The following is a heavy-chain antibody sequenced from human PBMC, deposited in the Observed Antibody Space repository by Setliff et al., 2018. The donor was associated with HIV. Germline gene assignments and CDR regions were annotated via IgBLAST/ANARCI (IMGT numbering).Heavy chain of an antibody. Sequence: SETLSLTCNVSGGSVINDGYNWCWIRQRPGKGLQWIACVSYTGNTYHNPSLKSRVSISIDTSKTQVSLKLRSVTAADTAVYYCARGGYGYTSDYFDYWGQGILVTVSS. J-gene: IGHJ4*02. V-gene: IGHV4-39*07. D-gene: IGHD5-18*01. CDR2: VSYTGNT. CDR3: ARGGYGYTSDYFDY. CDR1: GGSVINDGYN.